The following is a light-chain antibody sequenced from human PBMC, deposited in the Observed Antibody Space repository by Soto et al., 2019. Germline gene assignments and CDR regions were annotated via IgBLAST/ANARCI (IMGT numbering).Light chain of an antibody. CDR1: QSTSSW. CDR2: DAS. CDR3: QQYNGYRT. J-gene: IGKJ1*01. V-gene: IGKV1-5*01. Sequence: EIQMTQSPSTLSASVGDRVTITCRASQSTSSWLAWYQQTPGKAPKLLIYDASSLGSGVPSRFSGSGSGTEFTLTISSLQPDDFATYYCQQYNGYRTFGQGTKVEIK.